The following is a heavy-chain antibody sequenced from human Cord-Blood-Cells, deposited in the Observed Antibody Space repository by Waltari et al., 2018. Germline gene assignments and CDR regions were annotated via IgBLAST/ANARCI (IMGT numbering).Heavy chain of an antibody. CDR2: ISYDGSNK. CDR3: AREVYYDFWSGYYYYYYGMDV. D-gene: IGHD3-3*01. J-gene: IGHJ6*02. Sequence: QVQLVESGGGVVQPGRSLRLSCAASGFTFSSYAMHWVRQAPGKGLEWVAVISYDGSNKYYADSVNGRFTISRDNSKNTLYLQMNSLRAEDTAVYYCAREVYYDFWSGYYYYYYGMDVWGQGTTVTVSS. CDR1: GFTFSSYA. V-gene: IGHV3-30-3*01.